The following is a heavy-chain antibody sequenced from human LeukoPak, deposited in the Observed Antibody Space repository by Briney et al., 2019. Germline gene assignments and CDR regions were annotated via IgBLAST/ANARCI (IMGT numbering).Heavy chain of an antibody. V-gene: IGHV1-18*01. D-gene: IGHD3-3*01. CDR2: ISAYNGNT. Sequence: ASVKVSCKASGYTFTSYGISWVRQAPGQGLEWMGWISAYNGNTNYAQKLQGRVTMTTDTSTSTAYMELRSLRSDDTAVYYCARDPYDFWSGYPNYYYYYYMDVWGKGTTVTVSS. J-gene: IGHJ6*03. CDR1: GYTFTSYG. CDR3: ARDPYDFWSGYPNYYYYYYMDV.